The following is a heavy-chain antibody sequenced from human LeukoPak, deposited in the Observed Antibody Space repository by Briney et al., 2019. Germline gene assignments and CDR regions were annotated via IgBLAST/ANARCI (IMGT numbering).Heavy chain of an antibody. D-gene: IGHD6-19*01. CDR2: IGASGGTT. CDR1: GFTFSKYA. CDR3: AKDLEAVAGTIVNDY. V-gene: IGHV3-23*01. Sequence: PGGSLRLSCTVYGFTFSKYAMNWVRQGPGKGLEWVSGIGASGGTTYYADSVQGRFTISRDNSKNTLSLQVNSLRAEDTGVYFCAKDLEAVAGTIVNDYWGQGTLVTVPS. J-gene: IGHJ4*02.